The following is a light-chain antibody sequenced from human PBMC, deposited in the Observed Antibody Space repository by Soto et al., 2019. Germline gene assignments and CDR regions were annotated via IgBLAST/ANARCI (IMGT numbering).Light chain of an antibody. Sequence: ILLTQSPSSLSASVGDRVTVTCRASQGVRSYLAWYQQRPGKAPKLLIFAASTLQSGVPSRFSGRGSGTVFPLTITGLQPEDFATYYCQHVYTYPRTFGQGTKVEIK. CDR3: QHVYTYPRT. CDR2: AAS. V-gene: IGKV1-9*01. CDR1: QGVRSY. J-gene: IGKJ1*01.